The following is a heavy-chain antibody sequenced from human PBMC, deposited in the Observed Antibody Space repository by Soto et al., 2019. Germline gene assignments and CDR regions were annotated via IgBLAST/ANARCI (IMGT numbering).Heavy chain of an antibody. CDR3: ARQSSITIFGVVIMVYMDV. D-gene: IGHD3-3*01. CDR2: NYYSGST. J-gene: IGHJ6*03. CDR1: GGSISSYY. V-gene: IGHV4-59*08. Sequence: SETLSLTCTVSGGSISSYYWSWIRQPPGKGLEWIGYNYYSGSTNYNPSLKSRVTISVDTSKNQFSLKLSYVTAADTAVYYCARQSSITIFGVVIMVYMDVWGKGTTVTVSS.